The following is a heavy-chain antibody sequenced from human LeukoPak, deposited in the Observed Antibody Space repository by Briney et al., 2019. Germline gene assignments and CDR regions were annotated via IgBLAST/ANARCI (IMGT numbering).Heavy chain of an antibody. J-gene: IGHJ5*02. Sequence: PGGSLRLSCAASGFTFSSYWMIWVRQAPGKGLEWVANIKQDGSEKYYVDSVKGRFTISRDNAKNSLYLQMNRLRAEDTAVYCCARVPYYYDSSGYYWGWFVPWGQGALVTVSS. CDR2: IKQDGSEK. CDR1: GFTFSSYW. V-gene: IGHV3-7*04. D-gene: IGHD3-22*01. CDR3: ARVPYYYDSSGYYWGWFVP.